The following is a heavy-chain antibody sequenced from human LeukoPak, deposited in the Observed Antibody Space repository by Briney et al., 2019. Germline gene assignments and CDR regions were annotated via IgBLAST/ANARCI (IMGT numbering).Heavy chain of an antibody. J-gene: IGHJ3*02. CDR2: IYPGDSDT. D-gene: IGHD1-26*01. CDR3: ARHQIVGGSISAYDI. Sequence: GESLKISCKGSGYSFSTYWIGWIRQMLGNRLEWMGIIYPGDSDTRYSPSFQGQVTISVDKSVTTAYLQWSSLKASDTAMYYCARHQIVGGSISAYDIWGQGTMATVSS. CDR1: GYSFSTYW. V-gene: IGHV5-51*01.